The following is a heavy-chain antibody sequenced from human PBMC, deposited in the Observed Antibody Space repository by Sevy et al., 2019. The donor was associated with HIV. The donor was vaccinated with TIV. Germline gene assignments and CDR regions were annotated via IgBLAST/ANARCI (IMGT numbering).Heavy chain of an antibody. CDR1: GFTFSKYS. CDR2: LSFGCGEI. Sequence: RGCLRLSCAASGFTFSKYSMSWVRQPPGKGLERVSTLSFGCGEINYADSVKGRFTISRDNSKSSVYLQINNLRSEDTAVYYCAREWCTKPQDYWGQGTLVLVSS. CDR3: AREWCTKPQDY. D-gene: IGHD2-8*01. J-gene: IGHJ4*02. V-gene: IGHV3-23*01.